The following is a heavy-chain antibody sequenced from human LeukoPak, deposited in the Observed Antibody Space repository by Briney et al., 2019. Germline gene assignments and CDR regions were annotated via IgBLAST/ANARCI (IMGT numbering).Heavy chain of an antibody. CDR1: GFTFSSYA. Sequence: GGSLRLSCAASGFTFSSYAMSWVRQAPGKGLECVSAITGGDYNTYYADFVKGLFAIYRDNSKNTLYLQLNTLRAEDTAVYYCAKFYGSSWYAALDVWGKGTTVIVSS. J-gene: IGHJ6*04. CDR3: AKFYGSSWYAALDV. CDR2: ITGGDYNT. D-gene: IGHD2-15*01. V-gene: IGHV3-23*01.